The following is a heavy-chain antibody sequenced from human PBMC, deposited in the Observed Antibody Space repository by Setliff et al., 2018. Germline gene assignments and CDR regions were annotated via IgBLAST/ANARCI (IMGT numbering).Heavy chain of an antibody. CDR2: INHSGST. Sequence: SETLSLTCAVYGGSFSGYYWSWIRQPPGKGLEWIGEINHSGSTNYNPSLKSRVTISVDTSKNQFSLKLSSVTAADTAVYYCAREGHGSGLNWFDPWGQGTLVTVSS. D-gene: IGHD3-10*01. CDR1: GGSFSGYY. J-gene: IGHJ5*02. CDR3: AREGHGSGLNWFDP. V-gene: IGHV4-34*01.